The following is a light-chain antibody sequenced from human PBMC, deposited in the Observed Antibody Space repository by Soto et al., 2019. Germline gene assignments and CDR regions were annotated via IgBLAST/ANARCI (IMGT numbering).Light chain of an antibody. Sequence: ETALTQSPGTLSLSPGERATLSCRASQTIGSRYLAWYQQKPGQRPRLLIYGASSRATGIPDRFSGSGSGTDFTLTISRLEPEDFAVYYCQHYVSSPLTFGGGTKVEI. J-gene: IGKJ4*01. CDR2: GAS. CDR1: QTIGSRY. CDR3: QHYVSSPLT. V-gene: IGKV3-20*01.